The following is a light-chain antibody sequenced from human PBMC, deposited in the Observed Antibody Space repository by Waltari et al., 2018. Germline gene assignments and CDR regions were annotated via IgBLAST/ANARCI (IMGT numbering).Light chain of an antibody. V-gene: IGLV2-23*02. CDR2: EVN. Sequence: SALTQPASVYGSLGQSITISCTGTSSDVGTYNLVSWYQQYPGKAPKLMIYEVNNLPSVLSHRFSAPKTGNTASLTISWLQAECDADYYCCSYAGSHTLVFGGGTELTVL. J-gene: IGLJ3*02. CDR1: SSDVGTYNL. CDR3: CSYAGSHTLV.